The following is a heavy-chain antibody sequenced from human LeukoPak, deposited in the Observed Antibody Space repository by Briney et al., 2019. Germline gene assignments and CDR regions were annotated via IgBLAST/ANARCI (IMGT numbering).Heavy chain of an antibody. CDR1: GYTFTTYY. CDR3: ARDGEVASSYGYCYYYMDV. J-gene: IGHJ6*03. Sequence: ASVKVSCKASGYTFTTYYMHWVRQAPGQGLEWMGIINPSGGSTSYAQKFQGRVTMTRDTSTSTVYMELSSLRSEDTAVYYCARDGEVASSYGYCYYYMDVWGKGTTVTVSS. V-gene: IGHV1-46*01. CDR2: INPSGGST. D-gene: IGHD5-18*01.